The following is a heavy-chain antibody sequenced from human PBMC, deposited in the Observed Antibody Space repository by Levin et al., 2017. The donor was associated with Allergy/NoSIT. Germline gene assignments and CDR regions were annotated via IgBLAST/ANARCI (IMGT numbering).Heavy chain of an antibody. V-gene: IGHV4-39*01. Sequence: SETLSLTCTVSGGSISSSSYYWGWIRQPPGKGLEWIGSIYYSGSTYYNPSLKSRVTISVDTSKNQFSLKLSSVTAADTAVYYCARHGVMDGYCSSTSCYVEAFDIWGQGTMVTVSS. CDR2: IYYSGST. D-gene: IGHD2-2*03. CDR1: GGSISSSSYY. J-gene: IGHJ3*02. CDR3: ARHGVMDGYCSSTSCYVEAFDI.